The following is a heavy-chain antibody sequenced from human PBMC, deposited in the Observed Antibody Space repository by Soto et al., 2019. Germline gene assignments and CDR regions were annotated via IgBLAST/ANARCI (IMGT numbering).Heavy chain of an antibody. Sequence: SETLSLTCSVSGGSISGDYYWSWIRQSPEKGLEWIGYIYYSGSSYSNPALQSRLSMSIDTSKNQFSLHLSSVTAADTAVYYCVRSLGWLQYSWFDPWGQGIPVTVSS. D-gene: IGHD3-16*01. CDR3: VRSLGWLQYSWFDP. CDR2: IYYSGSS. CDR1: GGSISGDYY. J-gene: IGHJ5*02. V-gene: IGHV4-30-4*08.